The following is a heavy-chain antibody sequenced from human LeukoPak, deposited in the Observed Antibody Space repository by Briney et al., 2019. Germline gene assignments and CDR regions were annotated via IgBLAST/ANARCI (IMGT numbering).Heavy chain of an antibody. J-gene: IGHJ3*02. D-gene: IGHD2-2*01. Sequence: PSETLSLTCTVSGGSISNYYWSWIRQPPGKGLEWIGYISYSGSTDYNPSLKSRVTISVDTSKNQFSLILTSVTAADTAVYYCTRDFRGVGAPAGLLDIWGQGTMVTVSS. CDR3: TRDFRGVGAPAGLLDI. V-gene: IGHV4-59*01. CDR2: ISYSGST. CDR1: GGSISNYY.